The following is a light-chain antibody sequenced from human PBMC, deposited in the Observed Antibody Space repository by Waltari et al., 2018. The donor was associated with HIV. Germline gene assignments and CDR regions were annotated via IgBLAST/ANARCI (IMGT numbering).Light chain of an antibody. CDR1: NSNLGTHE. J-gene: IGLJ2*01. V-gene: IGLV1-40*01. CDR3: QSSDNTLSGSV. CDR2: NTN. Sequence: QSVLTQPPSVSGAPGQRVTLPCTGGNSNLGTHEVHWYQQFPATAPQLLIYNTNNRPSGVPDRFSGSKSGTSASLAITGLQADDEADYYCQSSDNTLSGSVFGGGTRLTVL.